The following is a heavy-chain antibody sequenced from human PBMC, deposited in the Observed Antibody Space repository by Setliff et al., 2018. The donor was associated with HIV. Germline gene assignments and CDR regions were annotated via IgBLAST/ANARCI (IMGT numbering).Heavy chain of an antibody. CDR3: ARDLWGTYNGYLHY. V-gene: IGHV3-11*04. CDR1: GFTFSDHY. J-gene: IGHJ4*02. D-gene: IGHD1-20*01. CDR2: ISSSGSTI. Sequence: GGSLRLSCAASGFTFSDHYMSWIRQAPGKGLEWVSYISSSGSTIYYADSVKGRFTISRDNAKNSLFLQMNNLTVDDTGLYFCARDLWGTYNGYLHYWGRGTLVTVSS.